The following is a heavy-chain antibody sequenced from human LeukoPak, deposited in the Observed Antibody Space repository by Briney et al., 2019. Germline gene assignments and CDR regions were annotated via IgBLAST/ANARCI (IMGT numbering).Heavy chain of an antibody. CDR2: IIPIFGTA. CDR3: ARASYYYDSSGYYFNWFDP. V-gene: IGHV1-69*05. J-gene: IGHJ5*02. CDR1: GGTFSSYA. Sequence: SVEVSCKASGGTFSSYAISWVRQAPGQGLEWMGGIIPIFGTANYAQKFQGRVTITTDESTSTAYMELSSLRSEDTAVYYCARASYYYDSSGYYFNWFDPWGQGTLVTVSS. D-gene: IGHD3-22*01.